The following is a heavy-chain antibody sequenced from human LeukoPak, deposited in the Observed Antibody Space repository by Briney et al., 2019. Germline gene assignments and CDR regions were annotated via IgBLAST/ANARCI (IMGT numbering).Heavy chain of an antibody. V-gene: IGHV3-7*04. CDR3: ARDWTAVTGLDY. J-gene: IGHJ4*02. CDR2: IKEDGSEK. D-gene: IGHD6-19*01. Sequence: GGSVRLSCAASRFTFKNYWMSWVRQAPGKGLEWVAHIKEDGSEKYYVDSVKGRFTISRDNAKISLHLQMNTLRAEDSAVYYCARDWTAVTGLDYWGQGTLVTVSS. CDR1: RFTFKNYW.